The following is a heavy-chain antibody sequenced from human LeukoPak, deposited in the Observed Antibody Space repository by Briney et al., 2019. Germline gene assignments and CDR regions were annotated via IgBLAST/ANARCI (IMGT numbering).Heavy chain of an antibody. CDR1: GFTFTNYA. D-gene: IGHD5-24*01. CDR3: ARDGSWGWAQYDY. Sequence: PGGSLRLSCAASGFTFTNYAMGWVRQAPGRGLEWVSGITDNGAARNYADSVEGRFTTSRDTSKSTVDLQMNSLRVEDTALYYCARDGSWGWAQYDYWGQGILVTVSS. J-gene: IGHJ4*02. CDR2: ITDNGAAR. V-gene: IGHV3-23*01.